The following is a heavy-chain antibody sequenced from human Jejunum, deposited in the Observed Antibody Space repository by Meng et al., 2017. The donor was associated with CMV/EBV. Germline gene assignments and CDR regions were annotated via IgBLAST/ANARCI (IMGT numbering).Heavy chain of an antibody. CDR3: SFWSGYQYLDY. V-gene: IGHV3-49*04. Sequence: TASGFRFGENAMTWVRQAPGKGLEWVASIRSKVDGGTTEYAASVEGRFTISRDDSKSIAYLQVNSLRTEDTALYYCSFWSGYQYLDYWGQGTLVTVSS. J-gene: IGHJ4*02. D-gene: IGHD3-3*01. CDR1: GFRFGENA. CDR2: IRSKVDGGTT.